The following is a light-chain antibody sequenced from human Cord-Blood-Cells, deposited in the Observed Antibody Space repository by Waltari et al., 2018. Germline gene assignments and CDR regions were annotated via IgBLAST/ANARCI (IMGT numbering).Light chain of an antibody. J-gene: IGLJ3*02. CDR3: QSYDSSKWV. Sequence: NFMLTQPPSVSESPGKTVTISCTGIIGSIASNYVQWYQQRPGSAHTTVIYEDNQRPSGVPDRFSGSIDSSSISASLTISGLKTEDEADYYCQSYDSSKWVFGGGTKLTVL. CDR1: IGSIASNY. V-gene: IGLV6-57*02. CDR2: EDN.